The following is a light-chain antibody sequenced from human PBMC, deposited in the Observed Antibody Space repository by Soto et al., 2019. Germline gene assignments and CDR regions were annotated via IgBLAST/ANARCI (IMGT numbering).Light chain of an antibody. CDR1: SSNIGAGYD. Sequence: QSVLTQPPSVSGAPGQRVTISCTGSSSNIGAGYDVHWYQQLPGTAPKLLISGNTNRPSGVPDRFSGSKSGTSASLAISGLQAEDEADYYCQSYDTTSSDFWVFGGGTKVTVL. CDR3: QSYDTTSSDFWV. CDR2: GNT. V-gene: IGLV1-40*01. J-gene: IGLJ3*02.